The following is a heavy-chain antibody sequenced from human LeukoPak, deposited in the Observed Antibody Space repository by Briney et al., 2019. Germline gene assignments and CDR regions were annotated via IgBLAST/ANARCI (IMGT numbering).Heavy chain of an antibody. CDR3: ARDSAVAELLFDY. Sequence: GGSLRLSCAASGFTFSSYEMNWVRQAPGKGLEWVSYISSSGSTIYYADSVKGRFTLSRDNAKNSLYLQMNSLRAEDTAVYYCARDSAVAELLFDYWGQGTLVTVSS. D-gene: IGHD6-19*01. V-gene: IGHV3-48*03. J-gene: IGHJ4*02. CDR2: ISSSGSTI. CDR1: GFTFSSYE.